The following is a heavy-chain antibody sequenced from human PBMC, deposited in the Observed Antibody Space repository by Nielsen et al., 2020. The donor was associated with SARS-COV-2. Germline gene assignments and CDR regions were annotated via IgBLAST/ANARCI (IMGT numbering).Heavy chain of an antibody. V-gene: IGHV3-21*01. CDR3: ARAQEGYYFDY. CDR2: ISSSSSYI. J-gene: IGHJ4*02. CDR1: GFTFSSYA. Sequence: GGSLRLSCAASGFTFSSYAMHWVRQAPGKGLEWVSSISSSSSYIYYADSVKGRFTISRDNAKNSLYLQMNSLRAEDTAVYYCARAQEGYYFDYWGQGTLVTVSS.